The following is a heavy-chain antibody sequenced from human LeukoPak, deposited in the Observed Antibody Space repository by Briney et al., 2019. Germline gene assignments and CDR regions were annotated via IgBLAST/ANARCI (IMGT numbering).Heavy chain of an antibody. CDR3: ATAQTWGYFDY. CDR1: GYTFTDYY. J-gene: IGHJ4*02. CDR2: VDPEDGET. V-gene: IGHV1-69-2*01. Sequence: ASVKISCKVSGYTFTDYYMHWVQQAPGKGLEWMGLVDPEDGETIYAEKFQGRVTITADTSTDKAYMELSSLRSEDTAVYYCATAQTWGYFDYWGQGTLVTVSS. D-gene: IGHD3-16*01.